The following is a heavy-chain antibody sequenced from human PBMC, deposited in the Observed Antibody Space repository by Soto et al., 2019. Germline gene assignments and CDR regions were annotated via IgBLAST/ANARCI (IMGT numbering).Heavy chain of an antibody. CDR3: ARRGSGSDYDY. CDR2: ISGSGGST. D-gene: IGHD1-26*01. V-gene: IGHV3-23*01. CDR1: GFTFSSYA. Sequence: EVQLLESGGGLVQPGGSLRLSCAASGFTFSSYAMRWVRQAPVKGLEWVSAISGSGGSTYYADSVQGRFTISRNNSKNALYLQMNSLRAEDTAVYYCARRGSGSDYDYWGQGTRVTVSS. J-gene: IGHJ4*02.